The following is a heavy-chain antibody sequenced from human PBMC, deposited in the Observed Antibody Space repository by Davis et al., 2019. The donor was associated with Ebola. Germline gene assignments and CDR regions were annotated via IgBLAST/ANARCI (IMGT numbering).Heavy chain of an antibody. D-gene: IGHD2-15*01. CDR2: IYYSGST. V-gene: IGHV4-59*12. CDR1: GGSISYYY. Sequence: SETLSLTCTVSGGSISYYYWNWIRQAPGKGLEWIGDIYYSGSTNYNPSLKSRLTLSVDTSKNQLSLTLTSVTAADTALYYCARDIGGPYWGQGTLVTVSS. CDR3: ARDIGGPY. J-gene: IGHJ1*01.